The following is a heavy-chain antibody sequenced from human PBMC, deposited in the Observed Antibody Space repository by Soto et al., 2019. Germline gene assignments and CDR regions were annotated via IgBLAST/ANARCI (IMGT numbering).Heavy chain of an antibody. CDR2: ISRSGTT. D-gene: IGHD6-19*01. CDR1: GGSISSSNW. V-gene: IGHV4-4*02. J-gene: IGHJ3*01. CDR3: ARDSASSGVFT. Sequence: QVQLQESGPGLVKPSGTLSLTCAVTGGSISSSNWWTWVRQPPGEGLEWVGEISRSGTTNYKPCLKSRVSRSVDKSRNEFSLNLGSVTAADTAMYYCARDSASSGVFTWGQGTMVTVSS.